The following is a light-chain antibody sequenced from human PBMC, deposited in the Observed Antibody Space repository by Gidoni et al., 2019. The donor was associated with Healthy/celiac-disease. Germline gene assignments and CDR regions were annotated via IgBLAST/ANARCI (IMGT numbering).Light chain of an antibody. Sequence: DIQMTQSPSSLSSSVGDRVTITCRSSQSISSYLNLYQQKPGKAPKLLIYAASSLQSGVPPRFSGSGSGTDFTLTISSLQPEDFATYYCQQSYSTPLTFGGGTKVEIK. CDR2: AAS. CDR3: QQSYSTPLT. V-gene: IGKV1-39*01. CDR1: QSISSY. J-gene: IGKJ4*01.